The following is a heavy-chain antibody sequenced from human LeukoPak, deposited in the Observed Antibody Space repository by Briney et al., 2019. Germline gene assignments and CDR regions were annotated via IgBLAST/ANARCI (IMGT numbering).Heavy chain of an antibody. Sequence: ASVKVSCNSSGYTFTSYGISWVRQAPAQGLEWMGWISAYNGNTNYAQKLQGRVTMTTDTSTSTTYMELRSLRSADTAVYYCARDLTLRYFAPPLGYWGQGTLVTVSS. CDR1: GYTFTSYG. V-gene: IGHV1-18*01. CDR3: ARDLTLRYFAPPLGY. CDR2: ISAYNGNT. J-gene: IGHJ4*02. D-gene: IGHD3-9*01.